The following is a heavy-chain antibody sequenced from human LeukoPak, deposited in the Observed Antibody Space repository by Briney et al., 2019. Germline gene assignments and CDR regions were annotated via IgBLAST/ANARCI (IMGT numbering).Heavy chain of an antibody. D-gene: IGHD3-22*01. J-gene: IGHJ3*02. Sequence: SETLSLTCTVSGGSISSYYWSWIRQPPGKGLEWIGYIYYSGSTNYNPSLKSRVTMSVDTSKNQFSLKLSSVTAADTAVYYCARAGYYYDSSRAFDIWGQGTMVTVSS. CDR2: IYYSGST. CDR1: GGSISSYY. V-gene: IGHV4-59*12. CDR3: ARAGYYYDSSRAFDI.